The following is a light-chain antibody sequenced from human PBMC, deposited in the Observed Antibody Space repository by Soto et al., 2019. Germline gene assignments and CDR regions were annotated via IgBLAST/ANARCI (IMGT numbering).Light chain of an antibody. CDR2: DAS. J-gene: IGKJ1*01. CDR3: QQYNSYWT. V-gene: IGKV1-5*01. CDR1: QSISNW. Sequence: DIQMTQSPSTLSASVGDRVTITCRASQSISNWLAWYQQKPGKAPKLLIYDASSLESGVPSRFSGSGSGTKFTLTISRLQPDDFATYYCQQYNSYWTFGQGTKVEI.